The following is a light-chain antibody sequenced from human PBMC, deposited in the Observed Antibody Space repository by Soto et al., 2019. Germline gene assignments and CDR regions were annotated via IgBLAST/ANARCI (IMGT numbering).Light chain of an antibody. CDR1: QSVSSY. V-gene: IGKV3-11*01. CDR2: DAS. Sequence: EIVLTQSPATLSLSPGERATLSCRASQSVSSYLAWYQQKPGQAPRLLFYDASNRATGIPARFSGSGSGTDFTLTISSLEPEDIAVYYCQQRSNFTFGQGTELEIK. J-gene: IGKJ2*01. CDR3: QQRSNFT.